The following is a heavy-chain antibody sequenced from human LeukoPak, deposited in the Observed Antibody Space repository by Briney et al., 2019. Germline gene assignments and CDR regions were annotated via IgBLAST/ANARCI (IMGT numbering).Heavy chain of an antibody. CDR3: ARGAGSYSYYYYGMDV. V-gene: IGHV1-2*02. CDR1: GYTFTAYY. CDR2: INPNSGGT. Sequence: ASVRVSCTASGYTFTAYYMHCVRQAPGQGLEWMGWINPNSGGTNYAQKFQGRVTMTRDTSISTAYMELSRLRSDDTAVYYCARGAGSYSYYYYGMDVWGQGTTVTVSS. D-gene: IGHD1-26*01. J-gene: IGHJ6*02.